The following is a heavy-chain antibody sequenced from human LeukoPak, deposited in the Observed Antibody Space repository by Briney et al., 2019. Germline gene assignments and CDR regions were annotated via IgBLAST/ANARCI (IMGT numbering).Heavy chain of an antibody. V-gene: IGHV4-59*01. CDR1: GGSISSYY. J-gene: IGHJ4*02. Sequence: PSETLSLTCTVSGGSISSYYWSWIRQLPGKGLEWIGYIYYSGSTNYNPSLKSRVTISVDTSKNQFSLKLSSVTAADTAVYYCAREAVGNYYDSSGYYPYFDYWGQGTLVTVSS. D-gene: IGHD3-22*01. CDR3: AREAVGNYYDSSGYYPYFDY. CDR2: IYYSGST.